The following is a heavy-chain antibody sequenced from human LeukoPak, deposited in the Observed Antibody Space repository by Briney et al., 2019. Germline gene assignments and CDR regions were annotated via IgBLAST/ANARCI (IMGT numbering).Heavy chain of an antibody. CDR3: AKEGNSGSFTDY. CDR1: GFTFSRYS. D-gene: IGHD1-26*01. J-gene: IGHJ4*02. CDR2: ISSNGGST. V-gene: IGHV3-64*01. Sequence: TGGSLRLSCAASGFTFSRYSMHWVRQAPGKGLEYVSAISSNGGSTYYANSVKGRFTISRDNSKNTLYLQMGSLRAEDMAVYYCAKEGNSGSFTDYWGQGTLVTVSS.